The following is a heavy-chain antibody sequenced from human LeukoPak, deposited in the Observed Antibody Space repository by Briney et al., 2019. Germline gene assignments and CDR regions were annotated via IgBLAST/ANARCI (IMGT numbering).Heavy chain of an antibody. V-gene: IGHV3-53*01. CDR2: MYTGGTT. D-gene: IGHD3-16*01. CDR1: GFAVSGTH. Sequence: PGGSLRLSCAASGFAVSGTHMSWVRQAPGKGREWVSAMYTGGTTYYADSVMGRFTVSRDNSRNTLFLHMNSLRVDDTAVYYCAKDEATSGGGLASWGQGTLVTVSS. CDR3: AKDEATSGGGLAS. J-gene: IGHJ4*02.